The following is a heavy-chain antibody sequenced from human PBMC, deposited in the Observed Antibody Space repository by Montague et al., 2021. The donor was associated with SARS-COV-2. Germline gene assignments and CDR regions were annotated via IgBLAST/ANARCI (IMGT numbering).Heavy chain of an antibody. V-gene: IGHV4-38-2*02. CDR1: GYSISSGYY. CDR2: IYHSGST. J-gene: IGHJ4*02. Sequence: SETLSLTCTVSGYSISSGYYWGWIRQPPGKGLEWIGSIYHSGSTYYNPSLKSRVTISVDTSKNQFSLKQLSSVTAADTAVYYCARGVRKISLVYFDSWGQGTL. D-gene: IGHD3-16*02. CDR3: ARGVRKISLVYFDS.